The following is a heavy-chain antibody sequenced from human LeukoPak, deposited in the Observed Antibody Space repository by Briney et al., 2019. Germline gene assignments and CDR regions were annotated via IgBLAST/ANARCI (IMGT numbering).Heavy chain of an antibody. V-gene: IGHV4-39*01. CDR3: ARRPTTSIVGATTNYFDH. Sequence: SETLSLTCTVSGGSTSSSNYYWGWIRQPPGKGLEWSGSIYFSGSTYYSPSLKSRVTLSIDTSKNQFSLKLTSVTAADTAVYYCARRPTTSIVGATTNYFDHWGQGTLVTVSS. D-gene: IGHD1-26*01. CDR2: IYFSGST. J-gene: IGHJ4*02. CDR1: GGSTSSSNYY.